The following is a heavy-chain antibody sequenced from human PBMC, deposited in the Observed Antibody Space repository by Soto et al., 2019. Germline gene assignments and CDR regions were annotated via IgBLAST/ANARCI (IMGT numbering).Heavy chain of an antibody. Sequence: GGSLRLSCVGSGFIFSSFTMTWVRQAPRMGLQYLASISKSSSLIYYADSVRGRFIISRDNSKDSVFLQMYSLTAEDTAMYYCVRGDDRVDWGQGTLVTVSS. CDR3: VRGDDRVD. CDR2: ISKSSSLI. D-gene: IGHD1-1*01. CDR1: GFIFSSFT. V-gene: IGHV3-21*01. J-gene: IGHJ4*02.